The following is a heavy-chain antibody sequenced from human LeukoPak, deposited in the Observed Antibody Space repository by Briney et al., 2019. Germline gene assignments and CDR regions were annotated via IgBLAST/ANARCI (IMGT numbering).Heavy chain of an antibody. CDR1: GFTFNSYN. CDR3: AKDAFPYNGLYDAFDI. CDR2: ISGGGGDT. D-gene: IGHD3-10*01. J-gene: IGHJ3*02. Sequence: GGSLRLSCAASGFTFNSYNMNWVRQAPGKGLEWVSHISGGGGDTYYADSLKGRSTVSRDNSRKTLYLQINSLRAGDTAVYYCAKDAFPYNGLYDAFDIWGQGTVVTVSS. V-gene: IGHV3-23*01.